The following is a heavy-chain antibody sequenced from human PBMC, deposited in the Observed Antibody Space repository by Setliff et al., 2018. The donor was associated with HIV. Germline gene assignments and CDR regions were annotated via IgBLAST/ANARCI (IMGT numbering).Heavy chain of an antibody. V-gene: IGHV3-23*01. CDR3: AKPAYYYDSSGYYYVG. D-gene: IGHD3-22*01. Sequence: PVGSLRLSCAASGFTFSSYAMSWVRQAPGKGLEWVSAISGSGGSTYYADSVKGRFTISRDNSKNTLYLQMNSLRAEDTAVYYCAKPAYYYDSSGYYYVGWGQGTLVTVSS. J-gene: IGHJ4*02. CDR2: ISGSGGST. CDR1: GFTFSSYA.